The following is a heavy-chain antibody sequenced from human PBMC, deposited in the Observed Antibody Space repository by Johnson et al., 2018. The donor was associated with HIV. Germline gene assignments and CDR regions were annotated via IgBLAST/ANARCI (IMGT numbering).Heavy chain of an antibody. CDR2: LSNDGSNK. J-gene: IGHJ3*02. V-gene: IGHV3-30-3*01. CDR1: GFTFSSYA. CDR3: ARDPGSITMVRGDAFDI. Sequence: QVQLVESGGGLVQPGGSLRLSCVASGFTFSSYAMHWVRQPPGKGLEWVAVLSNDGSNKYYADSVKGRFTISRDNSKNTLYLQMNSLGVDDTAIYYCARDPGSITMVRGDAFDIWGQGTMVTVSS. D-gene: IGHD3-10*01.